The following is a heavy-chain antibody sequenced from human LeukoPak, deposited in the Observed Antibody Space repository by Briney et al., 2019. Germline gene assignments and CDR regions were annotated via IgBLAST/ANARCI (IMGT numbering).Heavy chain of an antibody. Sequence: SETLSLTCTASGDSISDYYWSWIRQPPGRGLEWIGEVYYSGSTHYNPSLKSRVTISVDTSKNQFSLRLRSVTAADTAVYYCARELDGNGGWFDPWGQGTLVTVSS. CDR3: ARELDGNGGWFDP. D-gene: IGHD5-24*01. CDR2: VYYSGST. V-gene: IGHV4-59*01. J-gene: IGHJ5*02. CDR1: GDSISDYY.